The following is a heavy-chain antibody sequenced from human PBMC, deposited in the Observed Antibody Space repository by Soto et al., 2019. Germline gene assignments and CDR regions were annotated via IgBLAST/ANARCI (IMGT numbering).Heavy chain of an antibody. Sequence: SETLSLTCAVSGGSIGSFYWSWIRQPPGKGLEWIGYISYTGTANYFPSLKSRVTISVDASKNQLSLRLRSVTAADTAVYYCAREHYGGNLFDYWGQGTLVTVSS. V-gene: IGHV4-59*01. CDR1: GGSIGSFY. CDR3: AREHYGGNLFDY. CDR2: ISYTGTA. J-gene: IGHJ4*02. D-gene: IGHD2-21*02.